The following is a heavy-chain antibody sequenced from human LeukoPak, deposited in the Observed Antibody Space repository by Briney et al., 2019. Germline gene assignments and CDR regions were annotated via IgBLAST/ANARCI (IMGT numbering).Heavy chain of an antibody. CDR2: IRSKAYGGTT. J-gene: IGHJ4*02. V-gene: IGHV3-49*04. CDR3: TRDCSSTSCYIHFDY. CDR1: GFTFSSYA. D-gene: IGHD2-2*02. Sequence: GGSLRLSCAASGFTFSSYAMSWVRQAPGKGLEWVGFIRSKAYGGTTEYAASVKGRFTISRDDSKSIAYLQMNSLKTEDTAVYYCTRDCSSTSCYIHFDYWGQGTLVTVSS.